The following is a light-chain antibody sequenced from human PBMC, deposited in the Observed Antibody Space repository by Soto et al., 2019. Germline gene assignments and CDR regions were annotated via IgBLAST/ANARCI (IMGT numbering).Light chain of an antibody. CDR1: QSISSN. Sequence: EIVMTQSPATLSVSPGEGATLSCRASQSISSNLAWYQQKPGQAPRLLIYGASTRATDIPARFSGSGSGTEFTLTISSLQSEDFAVYYCQQYKDWPPRTFGQGTKVEIK. CDR2: GAS. CDR3: QQYKDWPPRT. V-gene: IGKV3-15*01. J-gene: IGKJ1*01.